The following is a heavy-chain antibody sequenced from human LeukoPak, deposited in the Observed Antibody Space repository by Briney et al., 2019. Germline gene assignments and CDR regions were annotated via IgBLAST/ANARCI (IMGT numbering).Heavy chain of an antibody. J-gene: IGHJ4*02. CDR3: AGGVAVAAIDY. CDR2: IYYSGST. D-gene: IGHD6-19*01. Sequence: SETLSLTCTVSGGSISSYYWSWIRQPPGKGLEWIGYIYYSGSTNYNPSLKSRVTISVDTSKNQFSLKLSSVTAADTAVYYCAGGVAVAAIDYWGQGTLVTVSS. V-gene: IGHV4-59*01. CDR1: GGSISSYY.